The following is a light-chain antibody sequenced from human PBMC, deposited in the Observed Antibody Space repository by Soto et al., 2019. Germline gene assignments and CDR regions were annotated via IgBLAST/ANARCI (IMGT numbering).Light chain of an antibody. V-gene: IGKV3-11*01. CDR1: QSVGSD. CDR2: DTS. CDR3: QQRNSWPPTFT. Sequence: EIVMTQSPATLSVSPGERATLSCRASQSVGSDLAWYQQRPGQAPRLLIYDTSIRATGIPARFSGSGSGTDFTLTISSLEPEDFAVYYCQQRNSWPPTFTFGQGTRREIK. J-gene: IGKJ5*01.